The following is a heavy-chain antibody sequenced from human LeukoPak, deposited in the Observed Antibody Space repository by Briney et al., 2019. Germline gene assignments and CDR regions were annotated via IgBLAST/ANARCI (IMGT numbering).Heavy chain of an antibody. Sequence: GGSLILSCAASGFTFSSYGMHWVRQAPGKGLEWVAFIRYDGSNKYYADSVKGRFTISRDNSKNTLYLQMNSLRAEDTAVYYCATNTFGGVIADYWGQGSLVTVSS. CDR3: ATNTFGGVIADY. J-gene: IGHJ4*02. D-gene: IGHD3-16*02. CDR1: GFTFSSYG. CDR2: IRYDGSNK. V-gene: IGHV3-30*02.